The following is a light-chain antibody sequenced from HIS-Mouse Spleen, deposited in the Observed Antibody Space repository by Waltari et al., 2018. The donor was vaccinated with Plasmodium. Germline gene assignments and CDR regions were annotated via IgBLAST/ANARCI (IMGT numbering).Light chain of an antibody. Sequence: DIHMTQSPSSLSASVGDRVTITCRASQSISSYLNWYQQKPGKAPKLLIYAASSLQSGVPSRFSGSGSGTDFTLTISSLQPEYFATYYCQQSYSTWTFGQGTKVEIK. CDR2: AAS. CDR3: QQSYSTWT. CDR1: QSISSY. J-gene: IGKJ1*01. V-gene: IGKV1-39*01.